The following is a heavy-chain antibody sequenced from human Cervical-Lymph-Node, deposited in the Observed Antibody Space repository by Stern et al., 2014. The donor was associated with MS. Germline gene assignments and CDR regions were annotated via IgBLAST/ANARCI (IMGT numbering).Heavy chain of an antibody. CDR1: GFTFSTYA. Sequence: QVQLVESGGGVVQPGRSLSLSCVASGFTFSTYAMHWVRQAPGKGLEWVAFVSFDVTQRNSTDSVKARFTISRDNSKNTLYLHMNSLRDEDTAVYFCARGGRGVGLEYWGQGALVTVSS. CDR2: VSFDVTQR. J-gene: IGHJ4*02. CDR3: ARGGRGVGLEY. V-gene: IGHV3-30-3*01. D-gene: IGHD3-10*01.